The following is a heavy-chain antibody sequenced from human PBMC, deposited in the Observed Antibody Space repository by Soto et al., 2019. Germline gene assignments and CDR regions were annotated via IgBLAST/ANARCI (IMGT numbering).Heavy chain of an antibody. J-gene: IGHJ5*02. Sequence: QVQLLESGGGVVQPGRSLRLSCAASGFIFSRYCMHWVRQAPGKGLEWVALISDDGSTKYYADSVTGRFTISRDNSKSTLYLQMNSLSADDTAVYYCTRADLTVTLSVFDPWGQGTLVTVAS. V-gene: IGHV3-30-3*01. CDR1: GFIFSRYC. CDR2: ISDDGSTK. CDR3: TRADLTVTLSVFDP. D-gene: IGHD4-17*01.